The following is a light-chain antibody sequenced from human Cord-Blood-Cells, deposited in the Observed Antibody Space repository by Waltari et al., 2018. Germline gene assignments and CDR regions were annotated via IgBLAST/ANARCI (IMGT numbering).Light chain of an antibody. CDR1: QSISSY. V-gene: IGKV1-39*01. J-gene: IGKJ2*01. CDR2: AAS. CDR3: QQSYSTPYT. Sequence: DIQLTQSPPSPSASVGDRVTITCRASQSISSYLNWYQQKPGKAPKLLIYAASSLQSGVPSRFSGSGSGTDFTLTISSLQPEDFATYYCQQSYSTPYTFGQGTKLEIK.